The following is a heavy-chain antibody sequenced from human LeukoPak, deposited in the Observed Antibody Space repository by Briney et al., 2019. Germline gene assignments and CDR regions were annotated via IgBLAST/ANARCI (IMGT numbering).Heavy chain of an antibody. D-gene: IGHD3-22*01. Sequence: ASVKVFCKASGYTFTSYGISWVRQAPGQGLEWMGWISAYNGNTNYAQKLQGRVTMTTDTSTSTAYMELRSLRSDDTAVYYCARDDGEYYYGSSGYYLPDYWGQGTLVTVSS. V-gene: IGHV1-18*01. CDR1: GYTFTSYG. J-gene: IGHJ4*02. CDR3: ARDDGEYYYGSSGYYLPDY. CDR2: ISAYNGNT.